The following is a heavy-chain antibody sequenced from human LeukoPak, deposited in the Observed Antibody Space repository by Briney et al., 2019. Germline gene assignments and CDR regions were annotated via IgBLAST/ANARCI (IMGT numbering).Heavy chain of an antibody. V-gene: IGHV4-38-2*02. CDR2: INHSGST. D-gene: IGHD6-19*01. Sequence: SETLSLTCTVSGYSISSGYYWGWIRQPPGKGLEWIGEINHSGSTNYNPSLKSRVTISVDTSKNQFSLKLSSVTAADTAVYYCARANAYSSGWYSGNYYYYMDVWGKGTTVTVSS. CDR1: GYSISSGYY. CDR3: ARANAYSSGWYSGNYYYYMDV. J-gene: IGHJ6*03.